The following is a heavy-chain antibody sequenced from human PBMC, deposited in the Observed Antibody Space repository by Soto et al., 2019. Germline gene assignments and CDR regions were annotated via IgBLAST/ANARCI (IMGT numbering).Heavy chain of an antibody. D-gene: IGHD6-13*01. CDR3: ARESDPSIAAAGTRGNWFDP. CDR1: GFTFSSYG. J-gene: IGHJ5*02. V-gene: IGHV3-33*01. CDR2: IWYDGSNK. Sequence: GGSLRLSCAASGFTFSSYGMHWVRQAPGKGLEWVAVIWYDGSNKYYADSVKGRFTISRDNSKNTLYLQMNSLRAEDYAVYYCARESDPSIAAAGTRGNWFDPWGQGTLVTVSS.